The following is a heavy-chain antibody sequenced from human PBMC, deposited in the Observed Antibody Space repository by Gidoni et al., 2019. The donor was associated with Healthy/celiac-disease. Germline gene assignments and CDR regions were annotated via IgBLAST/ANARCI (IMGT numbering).Heavy chain of an antibody. V-gene: IGHV4-4*02. J-gene: IGHJ4*02. D-gene: IGHD5-12*01. CDR3: ARFASGLPEATTDFFDY. Sequence: QVQLQESGPGLVQPSGTLSLTCAVSGGSISSSNWWSWVRQPPGKGLEWSGEIYHSGSTNYNPALKSRVTISVDKSKNQFSLKLSAVTAADTAVYYCARFASGLPEATTDFFDYWGQGNLVTVS. CDR1: GGSISSSNW. CDR2: IYHSGST.